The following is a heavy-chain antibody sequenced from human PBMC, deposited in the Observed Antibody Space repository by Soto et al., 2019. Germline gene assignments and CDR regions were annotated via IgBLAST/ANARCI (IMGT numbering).Heavy chain of an antibody. CDR3: ATLNSFGSDY. V-gene: IGHV3-74*01. CDR1: GLSLSRFW. J-gene: IGHJ4*02. CDR2: ITGDGAIT. Sequence: PDGSLRLSCVASGLSLSRFWMHWVRRAPGRGLVWVSRITGDGAITTYADSVRGRFTISRDNAKSTVYLQMDSLRAEDTAVYYCATLNSFGSDYWGQGTPVTVAS. D-gene: IGHD5-18*01.